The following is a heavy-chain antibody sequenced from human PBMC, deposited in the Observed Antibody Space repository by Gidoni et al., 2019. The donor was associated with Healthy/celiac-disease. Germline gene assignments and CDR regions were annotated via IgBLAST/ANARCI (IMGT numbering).Heavy chain of an antibody. CDR1: GFTFSSYA. J-gene: IGHJ4*02. CDR2: ISSNGGST. V-gene: IGHV3-64*02. D-gene: IGHD1-26*01. CDR3: ARGRRSSMGAFFDY. Sequence: EVQLVESGEGLVQPGGSLRLSCAASGFTFSSYAMHWVRQDPGKGLEYVSAISSNGGSTYYADSVKGRFTISRDNSKNTLYLQMGSLRAEDMAVYYCARGRRSSMGAFFDYWGQGTLVTVSS.